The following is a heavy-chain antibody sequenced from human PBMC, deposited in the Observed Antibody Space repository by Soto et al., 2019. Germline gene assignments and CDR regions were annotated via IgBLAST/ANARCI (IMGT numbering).Heavy chain of an antibody. CDR1: GFTFSSYS. V-gene: IGHV3-21*01. CDR2: ISSSSSYI. D-gene: IGHD3-9*01. CDR3: ARDREVRYFDWAMDV. Sequence: PGGSLRLSCAASGFTFSSYSMNWVRQAPGKGLEWVSSISSSSSYIYYADSVKGRFTISRDNAKNSLYLQMNSLRAEDTAVYYCARDREVRYFDWAMDVWGKGTTVTVSS. J-gene: IGHJ6*03.